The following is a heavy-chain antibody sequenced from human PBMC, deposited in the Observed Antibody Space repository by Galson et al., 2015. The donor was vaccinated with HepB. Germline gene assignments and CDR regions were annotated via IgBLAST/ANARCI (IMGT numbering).Heavy chain of an antibody. CDR1: GFTFSDYY. CDR3: ARDYDFWSAHPTGNAFDI. D-gene: IGHD3-3*01. V-gene: IGHV3-11*06. J-gene: IGHJ3*02. CDR2: ISSSSSYT. Sequence: SLRLSCAASGFTFSDYYMSWIRQAPGKGLEWVSYISSSSSYTNYADSVKGRFTISRDNAKNSLYLQMNSLRAEDTAVYYCARDYDFWSAHPTGNAFDIWGQGTMVTVSS.